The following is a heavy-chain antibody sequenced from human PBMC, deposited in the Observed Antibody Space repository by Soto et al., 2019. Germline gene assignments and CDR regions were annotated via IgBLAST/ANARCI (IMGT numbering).Heavy chain of an antibody. V-gene: IGHV3-7*01. CDR3: AGGNALDV. CDR2: IHRDEIEK. Sequence: EVQLVESGGGLVQPGGSLRLSCAASTFPFSTYWMTWVRQAPGKGLEWVANIHRDEIEKYYMDSVKGRFTISRDNAKNSLYLQMTSLRAEETAVYYCAGGNALDVWGQGTTVTVSS. J-gene: IGHJ6*02. CDR1: TFPFSTYW.